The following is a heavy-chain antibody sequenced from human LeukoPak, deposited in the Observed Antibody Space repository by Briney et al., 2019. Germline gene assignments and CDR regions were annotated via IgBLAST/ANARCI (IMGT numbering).Heavy chain of an antibody. CDR2: IDSSGTYI. Sequence: PGGSLRLSCAASGFVFTTYSMNWVRQAPGKGLEWVSSIDSSGTYIYYADSVKGRLTISRDNAKNSLYLQMNSLRAEDTAVYYCARMTNWNDLSPDAFDIWGQGAMVTVSS. D-gene: IGHD1-1*01. J-gene: IGHJ3*02. V-gene: IGHV3-21*01. CDR1: GFVFTTYS. CDR3: ARMTNWNDLSPDAFDI.